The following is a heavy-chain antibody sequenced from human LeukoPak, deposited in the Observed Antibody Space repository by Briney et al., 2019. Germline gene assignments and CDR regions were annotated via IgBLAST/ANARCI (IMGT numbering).Heavy chain of an antibody. V-gene: IGHV3-21*01. CDR2: ICSSSSYI. Sequence: GGSLRLSCAACGFTFSSYSMNWVRQAPGKGLEWVSSICSSSSYIYYADSLKGRFTISRDTAKNTLYLQMNSLRAEDTALYYSARDFKSTNSYWGQRTLVTASS. CDR1: GFTFSSYS. CDR3: ARDFKSTNSY. J-gene: IGHJ4*02. D-gene: IGHD2-2*01.